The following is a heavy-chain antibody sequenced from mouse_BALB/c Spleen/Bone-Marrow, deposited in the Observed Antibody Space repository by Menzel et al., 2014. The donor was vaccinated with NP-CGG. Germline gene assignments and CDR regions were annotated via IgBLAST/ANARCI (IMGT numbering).Heavy chain of an antibody. Sequence: VQLQQSRAELVKPGAPVKLSCKASGYTFTSYWMNWVKQRPGRGLEWIGRIDPSDSETHYNQKFKDKATLTVDKSSSTAYIQLSSLTSEDSAVYYCARDGVITSYYAMDYWGQGTSVTVSS. D-gene: IGHD2-4*01. CDR3: ARDGVITSYYAMDY. V-gene: IGHV1-69*02. CDR1: GYTFTSYW. CDR2: IDPSDSET. J-gene: IGHJ4*01.